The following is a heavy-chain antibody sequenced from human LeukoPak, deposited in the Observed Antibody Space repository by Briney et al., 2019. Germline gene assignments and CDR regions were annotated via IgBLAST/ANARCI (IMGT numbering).Heavy chain of an antibody. CDR3: AKGNGYSYGRYYFDY. V-gene: IGHV3-23*01. D-gene: IGHD5-18*01. J-gene: IGHJ4*02. CDR2: ITASGGNT. Sequence: GGSLRLSCAASGFTFSSYAMGWVRQAPGKGLEWVSAITASGGNTYYADSVKGRFTISRDNSKNTVYLQVNSLRAEDTAVYYCAKGNGYSYGRYYFDYWGQGTLVTVSS. CDR1: GFTFSSYA.